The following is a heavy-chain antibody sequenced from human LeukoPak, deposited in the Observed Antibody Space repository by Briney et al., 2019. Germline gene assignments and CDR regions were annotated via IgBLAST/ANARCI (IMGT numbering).Heavy chain of an antibody. J-gene: IGHJ4*02. D-gene: IGHD4-17*01. V-gene: IGHV1-18*01. Sequence: ASVKVSCKASGYTFTSYGISWVRQAPGQGLEWMGWISAYNGNTNYAQKLQGRVTMTTDTPTSTAYMELRSLRSDDTAVYYCAREHDYGPQLGYWGQGTLVTVSS. CDR3: AREHDYGPQLGY. CDR2: ISAYNGNT. CDR1: GYTFTSYG.